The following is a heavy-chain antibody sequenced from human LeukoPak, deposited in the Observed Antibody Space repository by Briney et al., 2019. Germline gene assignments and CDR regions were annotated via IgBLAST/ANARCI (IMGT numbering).Heavy chain of an antibody. CDR1: GFTFSSYS. CDR3: ARGRGYYYDSSLSGIDY. Sequence: KPGGSLRLPCTASGFTFSSYSMNWVRQAPGKGLEWVSSISSSSSYIYYADSVKGRFTIPRDNAKNSLYLQMNSLRAEDTAVYYCARGRGYYYDSSLSGIDYWGQGTLVTVSS. J-gene: IGHJ4*02. V-gene: IGHV3-21*01. D-gene: IGHD3-22*01. CDR2: ISSSSSYI.